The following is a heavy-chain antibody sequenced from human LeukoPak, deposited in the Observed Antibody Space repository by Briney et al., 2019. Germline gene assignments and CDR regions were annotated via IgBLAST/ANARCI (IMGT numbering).Heavy chain of an antibody. V-gene: IGHV3-23*01. CDR2: ISGSGDST. CDR3: ATPPRGMVRGVIIFY. Sequence: PGGTLRLSCAASGFTFRSYGMTWVRQAPGKGLEWVSAISGSGDSTYYADSVKGRFTISRDNSKNTLYLQMNSLRAEDTAVYYCATPPRGMVRGVIIFYWGQGTLVTVSS. D-gene: IGHD3-10*01. CDR1: GFTFRSYG. J-gene: IGHJ4*02.